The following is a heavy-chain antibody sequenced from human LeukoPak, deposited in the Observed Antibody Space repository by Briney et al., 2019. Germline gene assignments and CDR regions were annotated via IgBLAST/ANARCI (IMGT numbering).Heavy chain of an antibody. V-gene: IGHV4-38-2*01. CDR2: IYHSGST. D-gene: IGHD5-12*01. Sequence: SETLSLTCAVSGYSISSGYYWGWIRPPPGKGLEWIGSIYHSGSTYYNPSLNSRVTISVDTSKNQFSLKLSSVTAADTAVYYCARSPGYVNWFDPWGQGTLVTVSS. CDR1: GYSISSGYY. J-gene: IGHJ5*02. CDR3: ARSPGYVNWFDP.